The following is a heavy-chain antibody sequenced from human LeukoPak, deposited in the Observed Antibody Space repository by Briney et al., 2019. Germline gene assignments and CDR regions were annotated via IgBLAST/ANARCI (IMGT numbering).Heavy chain of an antibody. J-gene: IGHJ5*02. Sequence: PGGSLRLSCAASGFTFSSYWMSWVRQAPGKGLEWVANIKQDGSEKYYVDSVEGRFTISRDNAKNSLYLQMNSLRAEDAAVYYCARLYSSSWLFRFDPWGQGTLVTVSS. CDR1: GFTFSSYW. CDR2: IKQDGSEK. CDR3: ARLYSSSWLFRFDP. V-gene: IGHV3-7*01. D-gene: IGHD6-13*01.